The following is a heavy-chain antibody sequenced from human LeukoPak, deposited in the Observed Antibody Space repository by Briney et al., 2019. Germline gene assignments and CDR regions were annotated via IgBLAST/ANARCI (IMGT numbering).Heavy chain of an antibody. CDR2: IYYSGSP. J-gene: IGHJ4*02. CDR1: GASISNYH. CDR3: ARHDYGRNSPRAYFDH. V-gene: IGHV4-59*01. Sequence: PWETLSLTCTVSGASISNYHWSWIRQPPGKGLEWIGYIYYSGSPNYSPSLKSRVTMSVDMSKNQFSLKLTSVTAADTAVYYCARHDYGRNSPRAYFDHWGQGTLVTVSS. D-gene: IGHD4-23*01.